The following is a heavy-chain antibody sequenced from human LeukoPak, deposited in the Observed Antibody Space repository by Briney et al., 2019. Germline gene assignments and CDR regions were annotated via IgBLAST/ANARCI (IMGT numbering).Heavy chain of an antibody. V-gene: IGHV3-30*02. D-gene: IGHD3-3*01. Sequence: GGSLRLSCAASGFTFSSYGMHWVRQAPSKGLEWVAFIRYDGSNKYYADSVKGRFTISRDNSKNTLYLQMNSLRAEDTAVYYCANTYYDFWSGYYSYAFDIWGQGTMVTVSS. CDR2: IRYDGSNK. CDR1: GFTFSSYG. CDR3: ANTYYDFWSGYYSYAFDI. J-gene: IGHJ3*02.